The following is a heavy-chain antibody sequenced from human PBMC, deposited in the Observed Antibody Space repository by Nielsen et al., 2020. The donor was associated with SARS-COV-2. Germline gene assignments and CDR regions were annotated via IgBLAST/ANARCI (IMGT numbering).Heavy chain of an antibody. CDR3: ARLGGGYSYGLYYYYGMDV. D-gene: IGHD5-18*01. Sequence: SETLSLTCTVSGGSISSYYWSWIRQPPGKGLEWIGYIYYSGSTNYNPSLKSRVTISVDTSKNQFSLKLSSVTAADTAVYYCARLGGGYSYGLYYYYGMDVWGQGTTVTVSS. V-gene: IGHV4-59*08. CDR1: GGSISSYY. CDR2: IYYSGST. J-gene: IGHJ6*02.